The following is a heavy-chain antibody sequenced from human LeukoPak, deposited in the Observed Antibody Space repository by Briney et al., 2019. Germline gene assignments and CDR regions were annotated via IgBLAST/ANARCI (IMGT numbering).Heavy chain of an antibody. CDR2: IDSDGRII. CDR1: GFIFSNYW. CDR3: ATDRYGDFPPLDY. Sequence: GGSLRLSCAASGFIFSNYWMHWVRQAPGKGLLWVSRIDSDGRIITYADSVKGRFTISRDNSKNTPYLQMNSLRAEDTAVYYCATDRYGDFPPLDYWGQGTLVTVSS. V-gene: IGHV3-74*01. D-gene: IGHD4-17*01. J-gene: IGHJ4*02.